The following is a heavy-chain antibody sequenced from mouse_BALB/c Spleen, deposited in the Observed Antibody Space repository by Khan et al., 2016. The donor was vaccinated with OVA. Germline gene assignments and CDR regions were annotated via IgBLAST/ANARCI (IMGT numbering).Heavy chain of an antibody. CDR1: GFSLTNYG. V-gene: IGHV2-2*02. CDR3: ARNYDYDEGLTY. J-gene: IGHJ3*01. D-gene: IGHD2-4*01. Sequence: QVQLKESGPGLVQPSQSLSITCTVSGFSLTNYGVHWVRQSPGKGLEWLGLIWSGGSTDYNAAFISRLSISKDNSKSQVFFKMNSLQANDTAIYYCARNYDYDEGLTYWGRGTLVTVSA. CDR2: IWSGGST.